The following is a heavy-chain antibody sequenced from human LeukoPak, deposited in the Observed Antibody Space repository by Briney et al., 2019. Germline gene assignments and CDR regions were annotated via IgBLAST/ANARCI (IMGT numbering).Heavy chain of an antibody. Sequence: ASVKVSCKASGYTFTTHGIVWVRQAPGQGLEWMGWISADNGNTNYAQSLQGRVTMSTDTSTNTAYMERRSLRSDDTAVYDCARDGYFDLWGRGTLVTVSS. CDR3: ARDGYFDL. CDR1: GYTFTTHG. J-gene: IGHJ2*01. V-gene: IGHV1-18*01. CDR2: ISADNGNT.